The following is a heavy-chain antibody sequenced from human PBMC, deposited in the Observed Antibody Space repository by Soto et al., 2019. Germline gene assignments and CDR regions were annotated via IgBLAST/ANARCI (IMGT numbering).Heavy chain of an antibody. V-gene: IGHV3-33*01. J-gene: IGHJ5*02. CDR1: GFTVSSYG. Sequence: QVQLVESGGGVVQPGRSRRLSCAASGFTVSSYGMHWVRQAPGKGLEWVAVIWYDGSNKYYADSVKGRFTISRDNSKNTLYLQMNSLRAEDTAVYYCAREPGDIVVVPAATNWFDPWGQGTLVTVSS. CDR3: AREPGDIVVVPAATNWFDP. D-gene: IGHD2-2*01. CDR2: IWYDGSNK.